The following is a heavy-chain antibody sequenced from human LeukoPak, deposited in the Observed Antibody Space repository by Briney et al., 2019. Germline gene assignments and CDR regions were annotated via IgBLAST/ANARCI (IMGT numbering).Heavy chain of an antibody. CDR1: GYTLTELS. CDR2: FDPEDGET. D-gene: IGHD4-11*01. Sequence: GASVKVSCKVSGYTLTELSMRWVRQAPGKGLEWMGGFDPEDGETIYAQKFQGRVTMTEDTSTDTAYMELSSLRSDDTAVYYCARVPVSGPGARFDYWGQGTLVTVSS. V-gene: IGHV1-24*01. J-gene: IGHJ4*02. CDR3: ARVPVSGPGARFDY.